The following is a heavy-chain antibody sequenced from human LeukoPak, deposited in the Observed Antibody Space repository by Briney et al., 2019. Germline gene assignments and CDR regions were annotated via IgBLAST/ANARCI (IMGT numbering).Heavy chain of an antibody. CDR1: GFIFNNYW. V-gene: IGHV3-74*01. D-gene: IGHD2-15*01. CDR3: AKSVVVVAATPSDY. CDR2: VDGDGTGT. Sequence: GGSLRLSCAASGFIFNNYWMHWVRQVPGKGLEWLSRVDGDGTGTSYADSVKGRFTISRDNSKNTLYLQMNSLRAEDTAVYYCAKSVVVVAATPSDYWGQGTLVTVSS. J-gene: IGHJ4*02.